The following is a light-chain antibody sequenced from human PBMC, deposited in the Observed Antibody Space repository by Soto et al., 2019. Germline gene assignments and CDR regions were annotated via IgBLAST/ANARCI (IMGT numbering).Light chain of an antibody. Sequence: EIVLTPSPGTLSLSPGKRATLSCRASQSVSSSYLAWYQQKPGQAPRRLSYGASSRATGIPDRFSGSGSGTDFPLTIGRLEAEDCAVYYCQQYGSLISFGQGTRVE. CDR1: QSVSSSY. CDR3: QQYGSLIS. J-gene: IGKJ5*01. V-gene: IGKV3-20*01. CDR2: GAS.